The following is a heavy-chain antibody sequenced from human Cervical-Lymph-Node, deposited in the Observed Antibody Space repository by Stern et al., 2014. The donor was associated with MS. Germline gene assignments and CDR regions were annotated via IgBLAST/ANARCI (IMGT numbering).Heavy chain of an antibody. CDR2: ISPSGGST. CDR1: GYTFTNYY. V-gene: IGHV1-46*01. J-gene: IGHJ4*02. Sequence: QVQLVESGAEVKKPGASVKVSCKASGYTFTNYYVHWVRQAPGQGLEWMGVISPSGGSTRNAQKFQGRVTMTRDPSTSTVYMELSSLRSEDTDIYYCVRDLPYYDILTGDYWGQGTLVTVSS. D-gene: IGHD3-9*01. CDR3: VRDLPYYDILTGDY.